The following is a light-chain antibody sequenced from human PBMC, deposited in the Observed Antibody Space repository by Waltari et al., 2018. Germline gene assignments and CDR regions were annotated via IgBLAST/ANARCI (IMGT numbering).Light chain of an antibody. CDR1: SSNIGNNY. CDR3: GTWDSSLSGAV. Sequence: QSVLTQPPSVSAAPGQRVTISCSGGSSNIGNNYVSWYRQFPGTAPKRLIYENTERPLGIPGRFAGTKSGTSATLDITGLQAGDEADYYCGTWDSSLSGAVFGGGTHLTVL. J-gene: IGLJ7*01. CDR2: ENT. V-gene: IGLV1-51*02.